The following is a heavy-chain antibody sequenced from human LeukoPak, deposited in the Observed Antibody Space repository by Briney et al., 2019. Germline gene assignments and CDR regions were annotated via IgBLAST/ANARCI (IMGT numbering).Heavy chain of an antibody. V-gene: IGHV3-48*04. J-gene: IGHJ6*03. CDR2: ISNSGNTI. Sequence: GGSLRLSCAASGFTFSTCSMNWVRQAPGKGLEWVSYISNSGNTIYYADSVKGRFTISRDNAKKSLYLQMGSLRAEDTAVYYCARDPNYFYYYMDVWGRGTTVTISS. CDR3: ARDPNYFYYYMDV. CDR1: GFTFSTCS.